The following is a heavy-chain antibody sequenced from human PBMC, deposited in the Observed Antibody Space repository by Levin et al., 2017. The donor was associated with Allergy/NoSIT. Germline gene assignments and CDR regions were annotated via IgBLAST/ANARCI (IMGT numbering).Heavy chain of an antibody. CDR2: INHSGST. CDR3: ARGGRVVVAASEGMDV. V-gene: IGHV4-34*01. J-gene: IGHJ6*02. CDR1: GGSFSGYF. Sequence: SETLSLTCAVYGGSFSGYFWSWIRQPPGKGLEWIGEINHSGSTNYNPSLKSRVTISVDTSKNQFSLKLSSVTAADTAVYYCARGGRVVVAASEGMDVWGQGTTVTVSS. D-gene: IGHD2-15*01.